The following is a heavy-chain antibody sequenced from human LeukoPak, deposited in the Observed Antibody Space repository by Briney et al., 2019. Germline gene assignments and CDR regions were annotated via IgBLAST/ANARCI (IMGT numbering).Heavy chain of an antibody. CDR2: IYSGGST. J-gene: IGHJ6*02. CDR3: ATGRDADSARGYYDMDV. D-gene: IGHD5-24*01. Sequence: SETLSLTCTVCGGPITGYYWPWIRQPAGKGLEWIRCIYSGGSTKYNPPLKSRVTMSVDTSKNQFSLKLSSVTAADTAVYYCATGRDADSARGYYDMDVWGQGTTVTVSS. CDR1: GGPITGYY. V-gene: IGHV4-4*07.